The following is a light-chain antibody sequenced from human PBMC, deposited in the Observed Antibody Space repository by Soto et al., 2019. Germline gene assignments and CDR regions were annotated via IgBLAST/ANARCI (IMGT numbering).Light chain of an antibody. CDR2: GNS. Sequence: QSVLTQPPSVSGAPGQRVTISCTGSSCNIGAHYDVHWYQQLPGTAPKLLIYGNSNRPSGVPDRFSGSKSGTSASLAITGLQAEDEADYYCQSYDNSLSVYVFXTGTKVTVL. V-gene: IGLV1-40*01. CDR1: SCNIGAHYD. CDR3: QSYDNSLSVYV. J-gene: IGLJ1*01.